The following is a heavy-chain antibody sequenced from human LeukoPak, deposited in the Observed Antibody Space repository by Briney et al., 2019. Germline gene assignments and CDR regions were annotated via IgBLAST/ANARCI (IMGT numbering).Heavy chain of an antibody. J-gene: IGHJ5*02. CDR1: GFTFSNYT. V-gene: IGHV3-30-3*01. CDR2: ISYDGSIK. Sequence: GGSLRLSCAASGFTFSNYTVSWVRQAPGKGLEWVAVISYDGSIKFSADSVKGRFTISRDNSKNTLYLQMNSLRDEDTAVYYCARDSMSIGHAVYNWFDPWGQGTLVTVSS. D-gene: IGHD2/OR15-2a*01. CDR3: ARDSMSIGHAVYNWFDP.